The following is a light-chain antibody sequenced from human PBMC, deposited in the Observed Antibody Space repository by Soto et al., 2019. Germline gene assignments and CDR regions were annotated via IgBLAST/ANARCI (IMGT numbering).Light chain of an antibody. CDR3: SSYAGNNNYV. CDR1: SSDVGGYNS. CDR2: EVS. V-gene: IGLV2-8*01. J-gene: IGLJ1*01. Sequence: QSALTQPPSASGSPGQSVTISCTGTSSDVGGYNSVSWYQHHPGKAPKLMIYEVSKRPSGVPDRFSGSKSANTASLTVSWPQAEDEADYYCSSYAGNNNYVFGTGTKLTVL.